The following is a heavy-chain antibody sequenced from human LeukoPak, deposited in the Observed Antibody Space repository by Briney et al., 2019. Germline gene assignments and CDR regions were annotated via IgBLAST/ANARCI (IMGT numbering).Heavy chain of an antibody. V-gene: IGHV3-30*04. Sequence: GALRLSCSASGFTFKDYAMHWVRQAPGLGLEWVAVISSDGRTTYYADSVSGRFTISRDNSNNALSLQMNSLSADDTAVYYCARAAEASCSGTSCYRYFHHWGQGTLVIVSS. J-gene: IGHJ1*01. CDR2: ISSDGRTT. CDR1: GFTFKDYA. CDR3: ARAAEASCSGTSCYRYFHH. D-gene: IGHD2-2*01.